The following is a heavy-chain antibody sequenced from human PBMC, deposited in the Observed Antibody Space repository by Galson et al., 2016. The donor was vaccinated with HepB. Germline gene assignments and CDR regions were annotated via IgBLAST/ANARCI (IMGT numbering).Heavy chain of an antibody. D-gene: IGHD5-24*01. J-gene: IGHJ4*02. V-gene: IGHV3-30-3*01. CDR1: GFTFSSYA. CDR3: ARAGINGYNDIDY. CDR2: ISYSGGEK. Sequence: SLRLSCAASGFTFSSYAMHWVRQAPGKGLEEVAVISYSGGEKYYADSVKGRFTISRDNSKNTLYLQMNSLRAEETAVYYCARAGINGYNDIDYWGLGTLVTVSS.